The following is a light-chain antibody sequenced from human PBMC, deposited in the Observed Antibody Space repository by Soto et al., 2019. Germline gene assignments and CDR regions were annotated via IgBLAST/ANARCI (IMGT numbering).Light chain of an antibody. CDR1: SSNIGNNY. V-gene: IGLV1-51*01. CDR3: ETWDSSLSAGV. Sequence: SVLTQPPSVSAAPGQKVTISCSGSSSNIGNNYVSWYQQLPGTAPKLLIYDNNKRPSGIPDRFSGSKSGTSATLGITGLQTGDEADYYCETWDSSLSAGVFGTGTKVTVL. CDR2: DNN. J-gene: IGLJ1*01.